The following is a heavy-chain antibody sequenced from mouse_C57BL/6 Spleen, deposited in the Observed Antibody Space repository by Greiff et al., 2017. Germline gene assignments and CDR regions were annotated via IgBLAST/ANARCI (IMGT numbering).Heavy chain of an antibody. Sequence: VQLQQSGAELARPGASVKLSCKASGYTFTSYGISWVKQRTGQGLEWIGEIYPRSGNTYYNEKFKGKATLTADQSSSTAYMELRSLTSADSAVYFGARRSDDYDDAYYFDYWGQGTTLTVSS. CDR2: IYPRSGNT. V-gene: IGHV1-81*01. CDR3: ARRSDDYDDAYYFDY. D-gene: IGHD2-4*01. J-gene: IGHJ2*01. CDR1: GYTFTSYG.